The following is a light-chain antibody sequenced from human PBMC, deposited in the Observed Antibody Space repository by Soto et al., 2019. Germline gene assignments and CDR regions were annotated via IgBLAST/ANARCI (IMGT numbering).Light chain of an antibody. Sequence: QSVLTQPASASGSPGQSITISCTGTSRDVGAYDYVSWYLQYPDKAPQLLIYYVDHRPSGVSSRFSGSKPGNTASLTISGLQAEDEGDYYCCSYADGSIYFFGTGTKVTVL. J-gene: IGLJ1*01. CDR3: CSYADGSIYF. CDR1: SRDVGAYDY. CDR2: YVD. V-gene: IGLV2-14*03.